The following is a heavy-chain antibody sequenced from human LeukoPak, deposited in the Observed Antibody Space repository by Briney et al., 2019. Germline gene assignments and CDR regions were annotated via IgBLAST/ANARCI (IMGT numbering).Heavy chain of an antibody. CDR1: GGSISSGNYC. D-gene: IGHD1-1*01. Sequence: PSQTLSLTCTVSGGSISSGNYCWRWLRQPAGKGLEWIGHIHASGNTNYKPSLKSRVTITVDTSKYQFSLKLSSVTAADTAVYYCARVSWFPGTSYYYMDFWGKGTTVTVSS. CDR2: IHASGNT. V-gene: IGHV4-61*09. J-gene: IGHJ6*03. CDR3: ARVSWFPGTSYYYMDF.